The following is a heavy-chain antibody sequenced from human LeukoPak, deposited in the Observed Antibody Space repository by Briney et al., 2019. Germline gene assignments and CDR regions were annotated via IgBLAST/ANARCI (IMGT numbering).Heavy chain of an antibody. CDR1: GLTFSSYS. D-gene: IGHD3-16*02. J-gene: IGHJ3*02. V-gene: IGHV3-48*01. CDR3: ARDDYDYVWGSYRFDAFDI. CDR2: ISSSSSTI. Sequence: GGSLRLSCAASGLTFSSYSMNWVRQAPGKGLEWVSYISSSSSTIYYADSVKGRFTISRDNAKNSLYLQMNSLRAEDTAVYYCARDDYDYVWGSYRFDAFDIWGQGTMVTVSS.